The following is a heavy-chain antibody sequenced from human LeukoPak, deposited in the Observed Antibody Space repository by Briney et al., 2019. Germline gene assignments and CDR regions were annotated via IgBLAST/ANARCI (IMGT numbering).Heavy chain of an antibody. V-gene: IGHV4-59*01. J-gene: IGHJ3*02. CDR1: GGSISSYY. CDR2: IYYSGST. CDR3: ARDGAAYQDRAFDI. D-gene: IGHD4/OR15-4a*01. Sequence: PSETLSLTCTVSGGSISSYYWSWIRQPPGKGLEWIGYIYYSGSTNYNPSLKSRVTISVDTSKNQFSLKLSSVTAADTAVYYCARDGAAYQDRAFDIWGQGTMVTVSS.